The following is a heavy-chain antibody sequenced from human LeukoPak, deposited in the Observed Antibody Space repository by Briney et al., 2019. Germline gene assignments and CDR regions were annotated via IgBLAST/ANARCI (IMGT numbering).Heavy chain of an antibody. CDR3: ARELFGSGSCPDY. D-gene: IGHD3-10*01. Sequence: GGSLRLSCTAPGFTFSSYAIHWIRQAPGKGLEWVALVWHDGSNKYYADSVKGRFTISRDNSKNTVSLQMNSLRAEDTAVYYCARELFGSGSCPDYWGPGTLVTVSS. V-gene: IGHV3-33*01. CDR2: VWHDGSNK. J-gene: IGHJ4*02. CDR1: GFTFSSYA.